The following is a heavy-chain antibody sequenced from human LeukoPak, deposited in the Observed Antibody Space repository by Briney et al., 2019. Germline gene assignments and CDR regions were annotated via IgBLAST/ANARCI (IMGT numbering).Heavy chain of an antibody. D-gene: IGHD3-22*01. Sequence: GGSLRLSCAASGFTFINAWMSWVRQAPGKGLEWVGRIKSKTDGGTTEYAAPVKGRLTMSRDDSKNMLYLQMNSLKTEDTAVYYCTTGGSSGELDYWGQGTLVTVSS. CDR1: GFTFINAW. CDR3: TTGGSSGELDY. CDR2: IKSKTDGGTT. J-gene: IGHJ4*02. V-gene: IGHV3-15*01.